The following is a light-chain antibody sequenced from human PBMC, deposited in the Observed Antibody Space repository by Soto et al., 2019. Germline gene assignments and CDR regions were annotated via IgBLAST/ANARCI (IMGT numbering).Light chain of an antibody. V-gene: IGLV2-14*01. CDR3: ISYRGSDTSYV. J-gene: IGLJ1*01. Sequence: QSVLTQPASVSGSPGQSITISCTGTSSDIGSYNYVAWYQQFPGKTPKLIIYEVRNRPSGGSFRFSGSKSGNTASLTISGLQAEDEADYYCISYRGSDTSYVFGTGTKVAVL. CDR1: SSDIGSYNY. CDR2: EVR.